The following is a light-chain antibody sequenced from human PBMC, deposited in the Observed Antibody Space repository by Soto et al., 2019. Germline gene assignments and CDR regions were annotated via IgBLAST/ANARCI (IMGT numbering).Light chain of an antibody. CDR2: DAS. CDR1: QSVSSY. CDR3: QQRSNWPPDT. Sequence: XLXQXPXTXSLSPGERATLSCRASQSVSSYLAWYQQKPGQAPRLLIYDASNRATGIPARFSGSGSGTDFTLTISSLEPEDFAVYYCQQRSNWPPDTFGQGTKLEIK. J-gene: IGKJ2*01. V-gene: IGKV3-11*01.